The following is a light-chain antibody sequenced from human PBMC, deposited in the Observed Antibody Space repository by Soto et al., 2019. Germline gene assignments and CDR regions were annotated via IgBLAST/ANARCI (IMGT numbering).Light chain of an antibody. V-gene: IGLV2-14*01. Sequence: QSVLTQPASVSGSPGQSITISCTGTSGDVGSYDYVSWYQQHPGKAPKLMIYEVSNRPSGVSNRFSGSKSGNTASLTISGLQAEDEADYYCSSYTSSGTYVFGAGTRSPS. CDR2: EVS. CDR3: SSYTSSGTYV. J-gene: IGLJ1*01. CDR1: SGDVGSYDY.